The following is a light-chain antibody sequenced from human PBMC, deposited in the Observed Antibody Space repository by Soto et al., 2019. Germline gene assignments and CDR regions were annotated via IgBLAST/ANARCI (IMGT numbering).Light chain of an antibody. V-gene: IGKV3-11*01. CDR2: DAS. CDR3: QQRSNWLT. J-gene: IGKJ4*01. CDR1: QSFSSY. Sequence: TQSPGTLSLSPGERATLSCRASQSFSSYLAWYQPKPGQAPRLLIYDASNRATGIPARFSGSGSGTDFTLTISSLAPEDFAVYYCQQRSNWLTFGGGTKVDIK.